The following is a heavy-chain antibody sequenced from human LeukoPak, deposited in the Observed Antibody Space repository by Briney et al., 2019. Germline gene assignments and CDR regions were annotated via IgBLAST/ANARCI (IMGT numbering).Heavy chain of an antibody. Sequence: ASVKVSCKASGYTFTSYGISWVRQAPGQGLEWMGWISAYNGNTNYAQKLQGRVTMTTDTSTSTAYMELRSLRSEDTAVYYCASPPADYYDSRDYFDYWGQGTLVTVSS. D-gene: IGHD3-22*01. CDR1: GYTFTSYG. J-gene: IGHJ4*02. CDR3: ASPPADYYDSRDYFDY. V-gene: IGHV1-18*01. CDR2: ISAYNGNT.